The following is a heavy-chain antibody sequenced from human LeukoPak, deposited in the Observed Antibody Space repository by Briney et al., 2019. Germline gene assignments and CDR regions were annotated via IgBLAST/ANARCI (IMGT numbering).Heavy chain of an antibody. D-gene: IGHD6-13*01. Sequence: ASVKVSCKASGHTFTSYYMHWVRQAPGQGLEWMGIINPSGGSTSYAQKFQGRVTMTRDTSTSTVYMELSSLRSEDTAVYYCARGRIAAAGTVPYYFDYWGQGTLVTVSS. CDR2: INPSGGST. CDR1: GHTFTSYY. V-gene: IGHV1-46*01. CDR3: ARGRIAAAGTVPYYFDY. J-gene: IGHJ4*02.